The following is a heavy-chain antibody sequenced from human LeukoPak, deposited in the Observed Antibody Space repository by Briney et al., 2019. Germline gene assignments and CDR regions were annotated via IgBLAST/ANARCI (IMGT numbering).Heavy chain of an antibody. V-gene: IGHV3-23*01. Sequence: GGSLRLSCAASGFTFSSYAMSWVRQAPGKGLEWVSTISGNGGGTFYVHSVKGRFTISRDNSKNTLYLQMNSLRAEDTAVYYCARGSGHDTLDHWGQGTLVTVSS. CDR2: ISGNGGGT. CDR1: GFTFSSYA. D-gene: IGHD5-12*01. J-gene: IGHJ4*02. CDR3: ARGSGHDTLDH.